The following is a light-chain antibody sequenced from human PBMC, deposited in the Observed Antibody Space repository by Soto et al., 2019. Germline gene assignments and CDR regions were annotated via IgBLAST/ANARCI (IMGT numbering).Light chain of an antibody. Sequence: AIQVTQSPSSLSASVGDRVTITCRASQAIRKDLGWYQQKPGKAPELLIYTGSILQSGVPSRFSGSGSGTDFTLTISNLQPEDFATYYCLQDYNYPPAFGQGTTVEIK. CDR3: LQDYNYPPA. CDR1: QAIRKD. J-gene: IGKJ1*01. CDR2: TGS. V-gene: IGKV1-6*01.